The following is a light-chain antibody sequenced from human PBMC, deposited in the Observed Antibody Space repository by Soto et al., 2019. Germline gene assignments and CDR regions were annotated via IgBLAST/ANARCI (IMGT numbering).Light chain of an antibody. Sequence: QSALTQPASVSGSPGQSITISCTGTSSDVGGYNYVSWYQHHPGKAPKLMIYEVSNRPSGVSNRFSGSKSGNTASLTISGLQAEDEADYYRSSYTSDSSVYVLGTGTKLTVL. CDR1: SSDVGGYNY. J-gene: IGLJ1*01. V-gene: IGLV2-14*01. CDR3: SSYTSDSSVYV. CDR2: EVS.